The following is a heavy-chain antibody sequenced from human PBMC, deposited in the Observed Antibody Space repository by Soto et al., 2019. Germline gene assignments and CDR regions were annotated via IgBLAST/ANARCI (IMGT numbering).Heavy chain of an antibody. D-gene: IGHD5-18*01. J-gene: IGHJ4*02. Sequence: SVKVYCKASGYTFTSYYMHWVRQAPGQGLEWMGGIIPIFGTANYAQKFQGRVTITADESTSTAYMELSSLRSEDTAVYYCARLDGYSFCYYFDYWGQGTLFTVSS. V-gene: IGHV1-69*13. CDR1: GYTFTSYY. CDR3: ARLDGYSFCYYFDY. CDR2: IIPIFGTA.